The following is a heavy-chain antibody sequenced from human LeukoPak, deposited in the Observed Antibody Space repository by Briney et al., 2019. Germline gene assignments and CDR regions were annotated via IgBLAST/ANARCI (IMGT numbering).Heavy chain of an antibody. Sequence: GGSLRLSCAASGLXFSSHWMHWVRQAPGKGLVWISRINSDGSSTSYADSVKGRFTISRDNAKNTLYLQMNSLRVEDTAVYYCVRDLFYGMDVWGQGTTVTVSS. D-gene: IGHD2-21*01. CDR3: VRDLFYGMDV. CDR2: INSDGSST. V-gene: IGHV3-74*01. CDR1: GLXFSSHW. J-gene: IGHJ6*02.